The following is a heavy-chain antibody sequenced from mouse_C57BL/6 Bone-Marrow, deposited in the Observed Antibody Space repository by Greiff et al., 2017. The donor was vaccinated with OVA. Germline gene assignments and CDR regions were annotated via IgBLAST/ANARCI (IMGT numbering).Heavy chain of an antibody. CDR2: IYPRSGNT. CDR3: ARRTCRITTVVAWFAY. J-gene: IGHJ3*01. Sequence: VQLQQSGAELARPGASVKLSCKASGYTFTSYGISWVKQRTGQGLEWIGEIYPRSGNTYYNEKFKGKATLTADKSSSTAYMELRSLTSEDSAVYFCARRTCRITTVVAWFAYWGRGTLVTVSA. CDR1: GYTFTSYG. D-gene: IGHD1-1*01. V-gene: IGHV1-81*01.